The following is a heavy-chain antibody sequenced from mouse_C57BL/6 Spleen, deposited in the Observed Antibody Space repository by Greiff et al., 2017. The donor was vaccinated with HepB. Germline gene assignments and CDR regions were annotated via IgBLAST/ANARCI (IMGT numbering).Heavy chain of an antibody. CDR1: GFNIKDDF. D-gene: IGHD2-1*01. V-gene: IGHV14-4*01. CDR2: IDPENGDT. Sequence: DVHLVESGAELVRPGASVKLSCTASGFNIKDDFMHWVKQRPEQGLEWIGWIDPENGDTEYASKFQGKATITADTSSNTAYLQLSSLTSEDTAVYYCTPYGNYGAYWGQGTLVTVSA. CDR3: TPYGNYGAY. J-gene: IGHJ3*01.